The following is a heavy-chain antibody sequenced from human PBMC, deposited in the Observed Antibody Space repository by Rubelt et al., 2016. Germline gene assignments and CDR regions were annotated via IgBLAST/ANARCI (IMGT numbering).Heavy chain of an antibody. Sequence: EVQLLESGGGLVQPGGSLRLSCAASGFTFSSYAMHWVRQAPGKGLEYVSAISSNGGSTYYADSVKGRFTISRDNSKNTLYLQMSSLRVEETAVYYCVKNYYDSSGYYKLSGYWGQGTLVTVSS. CDR2: ISSNGGST. V-gene: IGHV3-64D*09. CDR1: GFTFSSYA. D-gene: IGHD3-22*01. J-gene: IGHJ4*02. CDR3: VKNYYDSSGYYKLSGY.